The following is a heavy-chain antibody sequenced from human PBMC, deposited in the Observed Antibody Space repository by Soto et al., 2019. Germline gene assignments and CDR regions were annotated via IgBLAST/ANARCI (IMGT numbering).Heavy chain of an antibody. J-gene: IGHJ4*02. CDR2: ISGSGGST. Sequence: GESLKISCAASGFTFSNFAMNWVRQAPGRGLEWVSVISGSGGSTYYADSVKGRFTISRDNSRNTLYLQMNSLRAEDTAVYYCAKGYCSTTTCSFDYWGQGTLVTVSS. CDR3: AKGYCSTTTCSFDY. CDR1: GFTFSNFA. V-gene: IGHV3-23*01. D-gene: IGHD2-2*01.